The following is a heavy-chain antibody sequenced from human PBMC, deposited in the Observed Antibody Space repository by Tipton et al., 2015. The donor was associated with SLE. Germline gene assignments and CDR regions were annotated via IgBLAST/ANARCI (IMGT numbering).Heavy chain of an antibody. D-gene: IGHD3-3*01. CDR1: GGSISSHY. V-gene: IGHV4-59*11. CDR2: IYYSGST. Sequence: TLSLTCTVSGGSISSHYWSWIRQPPGKGLEWIGYIYYSGSTNYNPSLKSRVTISVDTSKNQFSLKLSSVTAADTAVYYCAGRGWSGADYWGQGTLVTVSS. CDR3: AGRGWSGADY. J-gene: IGHJ4*02.